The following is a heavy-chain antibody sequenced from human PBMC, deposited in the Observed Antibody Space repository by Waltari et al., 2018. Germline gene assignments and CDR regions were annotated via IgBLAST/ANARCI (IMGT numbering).Heavy chain of an antibody. CDR1: GFTFSSDW. D-gene: IGHD3-16*01. CDR3: ARGRLWGFDL. CDR2: IKQDAREK. J-gene: IGHJ4*02. V-gene: IGHV3-7*04. Sequence: EEQLVESGGGLVQPGGSLRLSCAASGFTFSSDWVCWVRQAPGKGRGWVANIKQDAREKHYVDSLKGRITVSRDNAKNSLYLDMDSLRAEDTAVYYCARGRLWGFDLWGQGTLVTVSS.